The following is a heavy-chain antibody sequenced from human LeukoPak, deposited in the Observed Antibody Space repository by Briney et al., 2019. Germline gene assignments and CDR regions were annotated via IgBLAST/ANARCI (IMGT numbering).Heavy chain of an antibody. Sequence: GGSLRLSCAASGFTFSSYAMSWVRQAPGKGLEWVSAISGSGGSTYYADSVKGRFTISRDNSKNTLYLQMNSLRAEGTAEYYCAKVTIADIVVVPAAIAFDYWGQGTLVTVSS. CDR1: GFTFSSYA. CDR2: ISGSGGST. CDR3: AKVTIADIVVVPAAIAFDY. V-gene: IGHV3-23*01. J-gene: IGHJ4*02. D-gene: IGHD2-2*01.